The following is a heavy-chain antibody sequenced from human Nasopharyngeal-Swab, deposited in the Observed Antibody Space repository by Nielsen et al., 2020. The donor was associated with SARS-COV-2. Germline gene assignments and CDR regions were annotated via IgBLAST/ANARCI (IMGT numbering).Heavy chain of an antibody. J-gene: IGHJ5*02. V-gene: IGHV3-30-3*01. CDR2: ISYDGSNK. D-gene: IGHD4-11*01. CDR1: GFTFSSYA. Sequence: GESLKISCAASGFTFSSYAMHWVRQAPGKGLEWVAVISYDGSNKYYADSVKGRFTISRDNAKNSLYLQMNSLRDEDTAVYYCARDDYSTNGAHNWFDPWGQGTLVTVSS. CDR3: ARDDYSTNGAHNWFDP.